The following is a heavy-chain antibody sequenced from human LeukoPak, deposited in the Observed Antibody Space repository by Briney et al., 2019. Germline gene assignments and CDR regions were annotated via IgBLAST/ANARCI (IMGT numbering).Heavy chain of an antibody. J-gene: IGHJ3*02. D-gene: IGHD3-10*01. CDR2: IYYRGTT. Sequence: SETLSLTCSVSVDSVTSPSYFWGWVRQPPGGGLEWIGSIYYRGTTNYNPSLKSRLTISIDTSENQFSLKVSSVTAADTAVYYCARHHPGQSGSFDIWGQGTMVTVS. V-gene: IGHV4-39*01. CDR1: VDSVTSPSYF. CDR3: ARHHPGQSGSFDI.